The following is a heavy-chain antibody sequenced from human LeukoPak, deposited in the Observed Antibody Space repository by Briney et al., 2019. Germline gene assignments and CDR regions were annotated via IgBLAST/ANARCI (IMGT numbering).Heavy chain of an antibody. CDR2: ISAYNGNT. J-gene: IGHJ5*02. V-gene: IGHV1-18*01. CDR1: GYTFTSYG. D-gene: IGHD3-10*01. Sequence: ASMKVSCKASGYTFTSYGISWVRQAPGQGLEWMGWISAYNGNTNYAQKLQGRVTLTTDTSTSTAYMELRSLRSDDTAVYYCAREAGYYGSETQNWFDPWGQGTLVTVSS. CDR3: AREAGYYGSETQNWFDP.